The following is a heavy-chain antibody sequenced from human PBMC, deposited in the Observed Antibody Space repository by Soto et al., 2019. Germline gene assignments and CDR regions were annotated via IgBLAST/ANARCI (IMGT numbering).Heavy chain of an antibody. CDR3: ARGHIVVVPTVGWFDP. V-gene: IGHV4-38-2*01. J-gene: IGHJ5*02. D-gene: IGHD2-2*01. CDR2: MFHSGST. Sequence: SETLSLTCAVSGYFISSGYYWGWIRQPPGKGLEWIGSMFHSGSTHYNPSLKSRVTMSVDTSKNQFSLRLSSVTASDTAVYYCARGHIVVVPTVGWFDPWGQGTLVTVSS. CDR1: GYFISSGYY.